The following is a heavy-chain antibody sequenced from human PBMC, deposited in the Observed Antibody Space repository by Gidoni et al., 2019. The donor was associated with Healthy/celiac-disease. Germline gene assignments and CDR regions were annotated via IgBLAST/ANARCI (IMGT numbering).Heavy chain of an antibody. CDR2: IYYSGST. CDR3: ARFRSGSRPLFDY. D-gene: IGHD3-10*01. V-gene: IGHV4-59*01. CDR1: GGSISSYY. Sequence: QVQLQESGPGLVKPSETLSLPCTVSGGSISSYYWSWIRQPPGKGLEWIGYIYYSGSTNYNPSLKSRVTISVDTSKNQCSLKLSSVTAADTAVYYCARFRSGSRPLFDYWGQGTLVTVSS. J-gene: IGHJ4*02.